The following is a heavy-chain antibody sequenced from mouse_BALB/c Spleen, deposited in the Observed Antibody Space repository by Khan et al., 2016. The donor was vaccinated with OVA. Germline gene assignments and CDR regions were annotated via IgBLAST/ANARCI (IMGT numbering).Heavy chain of an antibody. J-gene: IGHJ4*01. Sequence: LVESGPELKKPGETVQISCKASGFTFTNYGMNWVNQAPGKGLKWMGWINTYTGEPTFADDFKGRFAFSLETSASTAYLQINSLKNEDTATYFCARVGYNGTMDCWGQGTSVTVSS. CDR3: ARVGYNGTMDC. D-gene: IGHD2-14*01. V-gene: IGHV9-3-1*01. CDR2: INTYTGEP. CDR1: GFTFTNYG.